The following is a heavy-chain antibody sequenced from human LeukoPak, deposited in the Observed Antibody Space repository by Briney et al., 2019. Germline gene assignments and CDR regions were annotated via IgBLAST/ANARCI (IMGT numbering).Heavy chain of an antibody. V-gene: IGHV3-48*04. CDR2: ISGISSSST. J-gene: IGHJ3*02. D-gene: IGHD3-22*01. CDR1: VFTFTTDI. Sequence: GGSLRLPSAAPVFTFTTDIMNWVRQAPGKGLEWVSYISGISSSSTYYADSVKGRFTISRDNAKNSLYLQMNSLRAEDTAVYYCARDFHRRYYDSSGYNAFDIWGQGTMVTVSS. CDR3: ARDFHRRYYDSSGYNAFDI.